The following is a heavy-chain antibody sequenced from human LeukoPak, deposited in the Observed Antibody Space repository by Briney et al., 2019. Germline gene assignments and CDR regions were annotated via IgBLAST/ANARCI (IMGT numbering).Heavy chain of an antibody. Sequence: PGGSLRLSCAASGFTFSDYYVSWIRQAPGEGLEGVAYISSRGSTIYYADSVKGRFTISRENAKNSLYLQMNSLRAADTAVYHCARRIVVVPAAMSGAFAYFDYWGQGTLVTVSS. CDR2: ISSRGSTI. D-gene: IGHD2-2*01. CDR3: ARRIVVVPAAMSGAFAYFDY. CDR1: GFTFSDYY. J-gene: IGHJ4*02. V-gene: IGHV3-11*04.